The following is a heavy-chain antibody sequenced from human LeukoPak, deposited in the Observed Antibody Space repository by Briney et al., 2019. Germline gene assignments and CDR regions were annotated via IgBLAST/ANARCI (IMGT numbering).Heavy chain of an antibody. CDR2: IKQDGSEM. Sequence: GGSLRLSCVASGFTFSSYWMSWVRQAPGKGLEWVANIKQDGSEMYYVDSVKGRFTISRDNAKNSLYLQMNSLIAEDTAVYYCARGYSNSWYARYFDYWGQGTLVTVSS. D-gene: IGHD6-13*01. CDR3: ARGYSNSWYARYFDY. CDR1: GFTFSSYW. V-gene: IGHV3-7*01. J-gene: IGHJ4*02.